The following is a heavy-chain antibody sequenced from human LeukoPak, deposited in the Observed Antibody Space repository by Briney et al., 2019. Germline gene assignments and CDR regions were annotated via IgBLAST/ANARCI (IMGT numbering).Heavy chain of an antibody. Sequence: PGGSLRLSCAASGFTFSSYWMTWIRQAPGTGLEWVANIKQDGSEKYYVDSVKGRFTISRDNAKNSLYLQMNSLRAEDTAVYYCARDTGGGYSCYDCWGQGTLVTVSS. CDR1: GFTFSSYW. CDR2: IKQDGSEK. J-gene: IGHJ4*02. CDR3: ARDTGGGYSCYDC. D-gene: IGHD5-18*01. V-gene: IGHV3-7*01.